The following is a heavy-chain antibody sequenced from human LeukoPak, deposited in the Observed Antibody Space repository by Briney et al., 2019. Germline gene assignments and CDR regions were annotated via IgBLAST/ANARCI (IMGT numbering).Heavy chain of an antibody. CDR2: ISSSGSTI. CDR3: ARALLRIQLWSVLAY. V-gene: IGHV3-11*04. J-gene: IGHJ4*02. Sequence: PGGSLRLSCAASGFTFSDYYMSWIRQAPGKGLEWVPYISSSGSTIYYADSVKGRFTISRDNAKNSLYLQMNSLRAEDTAVYYCARALLRIQLWSVLAYWGQGTLVTVSS. D-gene: IGHD5-18*01. CDR1: GFTFSDYY.